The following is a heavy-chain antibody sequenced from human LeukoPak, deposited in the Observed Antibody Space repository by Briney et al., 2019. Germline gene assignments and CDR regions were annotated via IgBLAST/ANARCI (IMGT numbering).Heavy chain of an antibody. V-gene: IGHV4-34*01. D-gene: IGHD6-13*01. CDR3: ARRRAAAGRGYYYMDV. CDR2: INHSGST. Sequence: SETLSLTCAVYGGSFSGYYWSWIRQPPGKGLEWIGEINHSGSTNYNPSLKSRVTISVDTSKNQFSLKLSSVTAADTAVYYCARRRAAAGRGYYYMDVWGKGTTVTVSS. CDR1: GGSFSGYY. J-gene: IGHJ6*03.